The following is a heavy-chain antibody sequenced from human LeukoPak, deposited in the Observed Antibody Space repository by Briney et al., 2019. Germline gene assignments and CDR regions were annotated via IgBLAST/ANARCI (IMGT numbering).Heavy chain of an antibody. J-gene: IGHJ4*02. Sequence: GGSLRLSCAAPGFNFNRDWMIWVRQAPGKGLEWVANIKHDGSEKYYVDSVKGRFTISRDNATISVHLQMSRLRAEDSAVYYCASHQDLKCNLSSGGYYFDSWGQGILVTVSS. CDR3: ASHQDLKCNLSSGGYYFDS. D-gene: IGHD3-16*01. CDR1: GFNFNRDW. V-gene: IGHV3-7*01. CDR2: IKHDGSEK.